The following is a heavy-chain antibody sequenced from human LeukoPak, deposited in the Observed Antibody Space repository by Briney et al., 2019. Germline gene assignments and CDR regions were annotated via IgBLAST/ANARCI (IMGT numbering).Heavy chain of an antibody. CDR2: IYTSGST. J-gene: IGHJ3*02. CDR1: GGSISRYY. D-gene: IGHD3/OR15-3a*01. CDR3: AREDSTDAFDI. V-gene: IGHV4-4*07. Sequence: SETLSLTCTVSGGSISRYYWSWIRQPAGKGLEWIGRIYTSGSTNYNPSLKSRVTMSVDTSNNQFSLRLTSVTAADTAVYYCAREDSTDAFDIWGQGTMVTVSS.